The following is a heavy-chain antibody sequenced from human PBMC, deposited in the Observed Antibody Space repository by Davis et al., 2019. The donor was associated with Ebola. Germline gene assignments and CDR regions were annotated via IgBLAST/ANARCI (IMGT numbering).Heavy chain of an antibody. J-gene: IGHJ4*02. V-gene: IGHV3-23*01. CDR1: GFIFRSYV. CDR3: AKGRTIPLALDF. Sequence: GESLKISCAASGFIFRSYVMSWVRQAPGKGLEWVSTLGTSADTYYADSVKGRFTISRDNAKNSLYLQMNSLRGEDTAFYYCAKGRTIPLALDFWGRGTLVTVSS. CDR2: LGTSADT. D-gene: IGHD2-2*02.